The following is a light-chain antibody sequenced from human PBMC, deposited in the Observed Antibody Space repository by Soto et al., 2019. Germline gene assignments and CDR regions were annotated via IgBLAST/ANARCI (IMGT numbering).Light chain of an antibody. V-gene: IGLV2-8*01. Sequence: QSALTQPPSASGSPGQSVTISCTGTSSDVGGYDYVSWYQQHPGKAPKLMIYEVTIRPSGVSDRFSGSKSGNTASLTVSGLQAEEEPDYYCSSSTGGNSSYVLGTGTKVTV. CDR1: SSDVGGYDY. CDR2: EVT. J-gene: IGLJ1*01. CDR3: SSSTGGNSSYV.